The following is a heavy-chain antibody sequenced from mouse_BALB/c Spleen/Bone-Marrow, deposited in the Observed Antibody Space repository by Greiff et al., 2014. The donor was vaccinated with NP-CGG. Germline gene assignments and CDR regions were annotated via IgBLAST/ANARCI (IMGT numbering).Heavy chain of an antibody. CDR3: ARWNYYGSLCWYFDV. J-gene: IGHJ1*01. CDR2: INPSNGRT. Sequence: QVTLKESGAELVKPGASVKLSCKASGYTFTSYWMHWVKQRPGQGLEWIGEINPSNGRTNYNEKFKSKATLTVDKSSSTAYMQLSSLTSEDSAVYYCARWNYYGSLCWYFDVWGAGTTVTVSS. CDR1: GYTFTSYW. D-gene: IGHD1-1*01. V-gene: IGHV1S81*02.